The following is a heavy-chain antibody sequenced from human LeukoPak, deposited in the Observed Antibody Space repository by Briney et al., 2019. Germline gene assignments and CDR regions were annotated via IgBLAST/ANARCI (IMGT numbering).Heavy chain of an antibody. CDR1: GYTFTSYY. D-gene: IGHD2-15*01. CDR3: ARTRERYCSGGSCSVYFDY. Sequence: ASVKVSCKASGYTFTSYYMHWVRQAPGQGLEWMGIINPSGGSTSYAQKSQGRVTMTRDMSTSTVYMELSSLRSEDTAVYYCARTRERYCSGGSCSVYFDYWGQGTLVTVSS. V-gene: IGHV1-46*01. J-gene: IGHJ4*02. CDR2: INPSGGST.